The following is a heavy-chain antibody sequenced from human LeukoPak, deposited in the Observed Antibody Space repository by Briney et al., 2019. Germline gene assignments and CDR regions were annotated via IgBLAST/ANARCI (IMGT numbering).Heavy chain of an antibody. Sequence: GGSLRLSCAVSGFTFNNYVMSWVRQAPGKGLEWVSTINGGGYNTYYADSVKGRLTISRDNSKNTLSLQVNTLRAEDTAVYYCARASGIYGSGWYFDYWGQGTLVTVSS. J-gene: IGHJ4*02. V-gene: IGHV3-23*01. CDR3: ARASGIYGSGWYFDY. CDR2: INGGGYNT. CDR1: GFTFNNYV. D-gene: IGHD6-19*01.